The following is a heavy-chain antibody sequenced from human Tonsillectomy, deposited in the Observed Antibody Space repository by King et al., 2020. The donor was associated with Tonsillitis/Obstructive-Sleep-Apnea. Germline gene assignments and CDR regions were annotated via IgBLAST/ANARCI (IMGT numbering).Heavy chain of an antibody. CDR3: AKDLGKYSFFYMDV. CDR1: GLTFDDYA. V-gene: IGHV3-43*02. D-gene: IGHD2-15*01. Sequence: VQLVESGGGVVQPGGSLRLSCAASGLTFDDYACHWVRQAPGKGLEWVSIISGDGGGTYYADSVKGRFTIYRDNSKNSLYLHMNSLRTDDTALYYCAKDLGKYSFFYMDVWGRGTAVTVS. J-gene: IGHJ6*03. CDR2: ISGDGGGT.